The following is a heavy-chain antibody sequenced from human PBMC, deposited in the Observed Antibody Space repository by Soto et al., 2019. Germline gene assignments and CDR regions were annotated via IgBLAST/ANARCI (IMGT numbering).Heavy chain of an antibody. Sequence: ASVKVSCKASGYTYTSYGISWVRQAPGQGLEWMGGIIPNSGNTNYAQKLQGRVTITADTSTSTAYMELSSLRSEDTAVYYCARSQGSSTSLEIYYYYYYGMDVWGQGTTVTVSS. J-gene: IGHJ6*02. CDR2: IIPNSGNT. CDR1: GYTYTSYG. V-gene: IGHV1-18*01. D-gene: IGHD2-2*01. CDR3: ARSQGSSTSLEIYYYYYYGMDV.